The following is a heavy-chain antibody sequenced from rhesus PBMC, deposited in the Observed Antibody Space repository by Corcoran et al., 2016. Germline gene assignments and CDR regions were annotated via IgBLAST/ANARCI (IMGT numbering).Heavy chain of an antibody. CDR2: IYGSSGNT. D-gene: IGHD6-13*01. V-gene: IGHV4S7*01. CDR1: GGSVSSGYG. J-gene: IGHJ4*01. CDR3: ARGGSWSFDS. Sequence: QVQLQESGPGLVKPSETLSLTCAVSGGSVSSGYGWSWIRHPPGKGLECIGYIYGSSGNTYYNPSLKSRVTISKDTSKNQCSLKLSSVTAADTAVYYCARGGSWSFDSWGQGVLVTVSS.